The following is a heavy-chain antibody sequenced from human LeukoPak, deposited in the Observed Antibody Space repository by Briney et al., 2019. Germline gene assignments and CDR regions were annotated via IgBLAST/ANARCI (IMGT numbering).Heavy chain of an antibody. CDR2: IKSDGSST. V-gene: IGHV3-74*01. CDR3: ARSNWFDP. J-gene: IGHJ5*02. CDR1: GFTFSSYW. Sequence: GRSLRLSCAASGFTFSSYWMHWVRQAPGKGLVWVSRIKSDGSSTIHADSVRGRFTISRDNAKNTLYLQMNSLRAEDTAVYYCARSNWFDPWGQGTLVTVSS.